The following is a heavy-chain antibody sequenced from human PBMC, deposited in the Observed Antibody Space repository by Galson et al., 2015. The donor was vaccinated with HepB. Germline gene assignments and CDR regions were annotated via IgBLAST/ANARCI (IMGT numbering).Heavy chain of an antibody. CDR1: GGSFSGYY. Sequence: SETLSLTCAVYGGSFSGYYWSWIRQPPGKGLEWIGEINHSGGTNYNPSLKSRVTISVDTSKNQFSLKLSSVTAADTAVYYCARAAGYDILGGYYYGMDVWGQGTTVTVSS. J-gene: IGHJ6*02. V-gene: IGHV4-34*01. CDR2: INHSGGT. D-gene: IGHD3-9*01. CDR3: ARAAGYDILGGYYYGMDV.